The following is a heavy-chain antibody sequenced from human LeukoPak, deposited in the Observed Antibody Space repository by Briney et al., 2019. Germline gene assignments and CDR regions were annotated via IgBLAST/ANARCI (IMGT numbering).Heavy chain of an antibody. J-gene: IGHJ5*02. CDR1: GYTFTSYG. D-gene: IGHD4-17*01. Sequence: ASVKVSCKASGYTFTSYGISWVRQAPGQGLEWMGWISAYNGNTNNAQKLQGRVTMTTDTSTRTAYMELRSLRPADTAVYYCARDDYGEPPFAPRGQGNLGTVSP. CDR2: ISAYNGNT. CDR3: ARDDYGEPPFAP. V-gene: IGHV1-18*01.